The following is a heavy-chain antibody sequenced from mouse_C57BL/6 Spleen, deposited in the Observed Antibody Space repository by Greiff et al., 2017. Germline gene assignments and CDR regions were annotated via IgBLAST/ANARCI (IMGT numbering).Heavy chain of an antibody. CDR1: GYTFTSYW. J-gene: IGHJ1*03. Sequence: QVQLKQPGAELVRPGSSVKLSCKASGYTFTSYWMHWVKQRPIQGLEWIGNIDPSDSETHYNQKFKDKATLTVDKSSSTAYMQLSSLTSEDSAVYYCASRTYYYVSSYVGYFDVWGTGTTVTFSS. CDR2: IDPSDSET. V-gene: IGHV1-52*01. CDR3: ASRTYYYVSSYVGYFDV. D-gene: IGHD1-1*01.